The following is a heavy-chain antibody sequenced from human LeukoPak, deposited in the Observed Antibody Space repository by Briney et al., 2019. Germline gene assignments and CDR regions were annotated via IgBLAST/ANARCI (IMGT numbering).Heavy chain of an antibody. D-gene: IGHD3-3*01. CDR2: IYSGGST. CDR3: ARGEGYYAYWDY. Sequence: PGGSLRLSCAASGFTVSSNYMSWVPQAPGKGLEGVSVIYSGGSTYYADSVKGRFTISRDNSKNTLYLQMNTLRAEDTAVYYFARGEGYYAYWDYWGQGTPVTVSS. CDR1: GFTVSSNY. J-gene: IGHJ4*02. V-gene: IGHV3-53*01.